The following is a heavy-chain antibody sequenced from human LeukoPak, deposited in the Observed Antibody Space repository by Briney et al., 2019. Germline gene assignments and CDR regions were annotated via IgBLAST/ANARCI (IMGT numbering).Heavy chain of an antibody. CDR2: ISYDGSNK. CDR3: ARDHGGGSYFDY. D-gene: IGHD2-15*01. CDR1: GFTFSSYA. V-gene: IGHV3-30*04. Sequence: GGSLRLSCAASGFTFSSYAMHWGRQAPGKGLEWVAVISYDGSNKYYADSVKGRFTISRDNSKNTLYLQMNSLRAEDTAVYYCARDHGGGSYFDYWGQGTLVTVSS. J-gene: IGHJ4*02.